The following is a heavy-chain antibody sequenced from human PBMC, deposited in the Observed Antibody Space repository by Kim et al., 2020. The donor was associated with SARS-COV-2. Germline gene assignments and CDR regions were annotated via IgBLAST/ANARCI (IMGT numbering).Heavy chain of an antibody. Sequence: SETLSLTCAVYGGSFSGYYWSWIRQPPGKGLEWIGEINHSGSTNYNPSLKSRVTISVDTSKNQFSLKLSSVTAADTAVYYCARVAGDYDFWRSAYYYYYMDVWGKGTTVTVSS. CDR1: GGSFSGYY. V-gene: IGHV4-34*01. CDR2: INHSGST. J-gene: IGHJ6*03. D-gene: IGHD3-3*01. CDR3: ARVAGDYDFWRSAYYYYYMDV.